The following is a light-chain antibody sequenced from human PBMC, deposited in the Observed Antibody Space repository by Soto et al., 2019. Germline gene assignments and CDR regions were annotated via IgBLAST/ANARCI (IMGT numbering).Light chain of an antibody. CDR2: LEGSGSY. J-gene: IGLJ2*01. V-gene: IGLV4-60*02. Sequence: QSVLTQSSSASASLGSSVKVTCTLSSGHSSYIIAWHQQQPGKAPRYLMKLEGSGSYNKGSGIPDRFSGSSSGADRYLTISHLQFEDAADYYCATWDSNTRVFGGGTKLTVL. CDR3: ATWDSNTRV. CDR1: SGHSSYI.